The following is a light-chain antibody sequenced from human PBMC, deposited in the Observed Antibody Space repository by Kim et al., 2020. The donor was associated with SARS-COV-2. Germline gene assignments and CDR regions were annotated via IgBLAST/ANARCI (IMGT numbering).Light chain of an antibody. CDR1: QGISNY. J-gene: IGKJ1*01. V-gene: IGKV1-27*01. CDR2: AAS. Sequence: DIQMTQSPSSLSASVGDRLIITCRASQGISNYLAWYQQIPGKVTKLLIYAASTLQSGVPSRFSCSGSGTAFTLSINSLQPDDVATYFCQAYNSAPPTFGQGTQVDI. CDR3: QAYNSAPPT.